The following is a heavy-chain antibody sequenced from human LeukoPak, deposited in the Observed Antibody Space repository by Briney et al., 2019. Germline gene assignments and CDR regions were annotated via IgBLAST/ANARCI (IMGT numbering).Heavy chain of an antibody. V-gene: IGHV4-59*01. CDR2: IYYTGLT. J-gene: IGHJ4*02. Sequence: PSETLSLTCTVSGGSISGFYWDWIRQPPGKGLEWLGYIYYTGLTNYNPSLGTRITMSVDTSKNQFSLKLSSVTAADTAVYYCGRWNEGWDHLGQGTLVTVSS. CDR3: GRWNEGWDH. D-gene: IGHD1-1*01. CDR1: GGSISGFY.